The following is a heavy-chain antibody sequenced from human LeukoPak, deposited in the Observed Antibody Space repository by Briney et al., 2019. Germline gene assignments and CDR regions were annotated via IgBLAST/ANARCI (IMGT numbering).Heavy chain of an antibody. D-gene: IGHD2-15*01. J-gene: IGHJ3*02. CDR3: ASSFTHDAFDI. CDR1: GGTFSSYA. V-gene: IGHV1-69*05. CDR2: IIPIFGTA. Sequence: GASVKVSCKASGGTFSSYAISWVRQAPGQGLEWMGGIIPIFGTANYAQKFQGRVTTTTDESTSTAYMELSSLRSEDTAVYYCASSFTHDAFDIWGQGTMVTVSS.